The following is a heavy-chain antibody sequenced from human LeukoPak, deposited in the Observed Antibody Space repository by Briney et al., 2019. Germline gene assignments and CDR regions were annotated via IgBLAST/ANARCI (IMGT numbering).Heavy chain of an antibody. Sequence: GGSLRLSCAASGFNFNSYILTWVRQAPGKGLEWLAYIPASGSTTFCADSVKGRFTISRDNSKNTLYLQMNSLRAEDTAVYYCSKDAVFSNSYFYYWGQGTLVTVSS. V-gene: IGHV3-23*01. D-gene: IGHD2/OR15-2a*01. CDR3: SKDAVFSNSYFYY. CDR2: IPASGSTT. J-gene: IGHJ4*02. CDR1: GFNFNSYI.